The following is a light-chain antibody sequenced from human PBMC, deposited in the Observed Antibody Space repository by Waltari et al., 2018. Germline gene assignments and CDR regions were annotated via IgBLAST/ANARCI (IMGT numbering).Light chain of an antibody. CDR1: FGSLSTTSY. CDR2: KAN. CDR3: ALYMGSGIWV. Sequence: QTVVTQEPSLSVSPGGTVTLTCALSFGSLSTTSYATWYQQTPGQAPRTRVYKANPRSCGVPHRFSVSILGNTAALTITGAQADDESDYYCALYMGSGIWVFGGGTRLTVL. V-gene: IGLV8-61*01. J-gene: IGLJ3*02.